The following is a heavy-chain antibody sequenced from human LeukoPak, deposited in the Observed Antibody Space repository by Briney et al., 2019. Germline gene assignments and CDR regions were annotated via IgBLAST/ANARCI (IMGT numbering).Heavy chain of an antibody. V-gene: IGHV4-59*01. CDR1: GGSISNYV. CDR3: ARVPSIAVAGTRRREATPYYYYYMDV. J-gene: IGHJ6*03. CDR2: INDSGNT. Sequence: PSETLSLTCTVSGGSISNYVWSWIRQPPGKGLEWIGYINDSGNTKYNPSLESRVTISVDTSKNQFSLNLYSVAAADTAVYYCARVPSIAVAGTRRREATPYYYYYMDVWGKGTTVTVSS. D-gene: IGHD6-19*01.